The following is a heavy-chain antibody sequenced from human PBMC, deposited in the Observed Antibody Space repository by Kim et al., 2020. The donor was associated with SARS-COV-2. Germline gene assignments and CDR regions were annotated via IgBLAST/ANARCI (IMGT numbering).Heavy chain of an antibody. CDR3: AREYYYGSGIEYGMDV. CDR1: GYTFTSYY. J-gene: IGHJ6*02. V-gene: IGHV1-46*01. CDR2: INPSGGST. D-gene: IGHD3-10*01. Sequence: ASVKVSCKASGYTFTSYYMHWVRQAPGQGLEWMGIINPSGGSTSYAQKFQGRVTMTRDTSTSTVYMELSSLRSEDTAVYYCAREYYYGSGIEYGMDVWGQGTTVTVSS.